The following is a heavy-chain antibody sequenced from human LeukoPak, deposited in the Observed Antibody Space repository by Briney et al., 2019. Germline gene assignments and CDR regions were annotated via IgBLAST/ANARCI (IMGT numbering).Heavy chain of an antibody. D-gene: IGHD3-10*01. CDR3: ARHAENLWFGELFGTYFDY. CDR2: IYHSGST. V-gene: IGHV4-38-2*02. J-gene: IGHJ4*02. CDR1: GYSISSGYY. Sequence: SETLSLTCTVSGYSISSGYYWGWIRQPPGKGLEWIGSIYHSGSTYYNPSLKSRVTISVDTSKNQFSLKLSSVTAADTAVYYCARHAENLWFGELFGTYFDYWGQGTLVTVSS.